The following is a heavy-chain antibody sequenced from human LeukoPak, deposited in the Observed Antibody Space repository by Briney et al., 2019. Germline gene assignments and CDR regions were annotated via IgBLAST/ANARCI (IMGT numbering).Heavy chain of an antibody. CDR2: IYYTGIT. Sequence: SETLSLTCTVSGGSMNTHCWSWIRQPPGTGLEWIGSIYYTGITTYNLSLQSRVTVSVDMSKNQFSLRLTSVTAADTAVYYCATSPEYCSGGNCYRFDHWGQGSLVTVSS. CDR1: GGSMNTHC. J-gene: IGHJ4*02. D-gene: IGHD2-15*01. V-gene: IGHV4-59*08. CDR3: ATSPEYCSGGNCYRFDH.